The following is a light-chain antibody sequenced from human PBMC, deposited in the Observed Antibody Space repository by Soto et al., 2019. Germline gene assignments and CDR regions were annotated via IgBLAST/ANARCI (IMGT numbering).Light chain of an antibody. CDR3: CSYAGSPWV. CDR1: SSDLGGYNY. Sequence: QSVLTQPRSVSGSPGQSVTISCTGTSSDLGGYNYVSWYQQHPGKVPKLMIYDVSNRPSGVPDRFSGSKSGNTASLTISRLQAEDEADYFCCSYAGSPWVFGGGTKVTVL. J-gene: IGLJ3*02. CDR2: DVS. V-gene: IGLV2-11*01.